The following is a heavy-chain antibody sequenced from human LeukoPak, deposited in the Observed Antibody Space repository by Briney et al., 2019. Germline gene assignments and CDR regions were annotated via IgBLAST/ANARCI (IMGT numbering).Heavy chain of an antibody. V-gene: IGHV4-30-4*01. CDR1: GGSISSGDYY. CDR2: IYYSEST. Sequence: PSETLSLTCTVSGGSISSGDYYWGWIRHPPGTGLEWIGYIYYSESTYYNPSLKSRVTISVDTSKNQFSLKLSSVTAGDTAVYYCARAEYGSGNYYIDYWGQGTPVTVSS. J-gene: IGHJ4*02. D-gene: IGHD3-10*01. CDR3: ARAEYGSGNYYIDY.